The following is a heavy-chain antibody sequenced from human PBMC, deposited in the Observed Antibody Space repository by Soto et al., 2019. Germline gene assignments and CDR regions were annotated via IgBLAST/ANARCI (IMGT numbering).Heavy chain of an antibody. D-gene: IGHD2-2*01. Sequence: QVQVVQSGGEVKKPGASVKVSCKASGDTFTDNGINWVRQAPGQGLEWMGWISAYNGNTNYAQKFQGRVTMTRDRSTSTAYMEMRRLRSDDTAVYYCVIDPSGKCSGTSRYGVFQEWVQATLVTVCS. CDR2: ISAYNGNT. CDR3: VIDPSGKCSGTSRYGVFQE. CDR1: GDTFTDNG. J-gene: IGHJ1*01. V-gene: IGHV1-18*01.